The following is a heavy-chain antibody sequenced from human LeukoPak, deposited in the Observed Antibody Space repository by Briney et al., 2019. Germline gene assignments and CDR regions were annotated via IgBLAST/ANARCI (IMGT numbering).Heavy chain of an antibody. J-gene: IGHJ4*02. CDR2: INPNSGGT. V-gene: IGHV1-2*02. D-gene: IGHD2-21*02. CDR3: ARENVVTAIFDY. Sequence: ASVKVSCKASGYTFTGYYMHWVRQDPGQGLEWMGWINPNSGGTNYAQKFQGRVTMTRDTSISTAYMELSRLRSDDTAVYYCARENVVTAIFDYWGQGTLVTVSS. CDR1: GYTFTGYY.